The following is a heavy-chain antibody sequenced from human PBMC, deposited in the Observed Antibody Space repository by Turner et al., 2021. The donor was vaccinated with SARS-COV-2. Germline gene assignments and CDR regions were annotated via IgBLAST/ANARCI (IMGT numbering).Heavy chain of an antibody. CDR2: IYYSGST. D-gene: IGHD5-18*01. CDR1: GVSISSSRYY. V-gene: IGHV4-39*01. CDR3: ASTDTAMVTWPQGFDY. Sequence: QLQLQESGPGLVKPSETLSLTCPVSGVSISSSRYYCGWIRQPPGKGLEWIGSIYYSGSTYYNPSLKSRVTISVDTSKNQFSLKMSSVTAADTAVYYCASTDTAMVTWPQGFDYWGQGTLVTVSS. J-gene: IGHJ4*02.